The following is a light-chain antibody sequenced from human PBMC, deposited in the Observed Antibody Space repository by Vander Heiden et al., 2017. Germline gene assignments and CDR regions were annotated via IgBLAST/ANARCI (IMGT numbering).Light chain of an antibody. Sequence: ELVLTQSPGTLSLSPGERATLSCRSSQRVSSSYLDGYQQKPGPTPRLLIAGAPSRATGITYRVSGSGSGADCTLTISSLEPEDFAVYYCHQYGSSPFTFGPGTTVDIK. J-gene: IGKJ3*01. CDR1: QRVSSSY. CDR3: HQYGSSPFT. V-gene: IGKV3-20*01. CDR2: GAP.